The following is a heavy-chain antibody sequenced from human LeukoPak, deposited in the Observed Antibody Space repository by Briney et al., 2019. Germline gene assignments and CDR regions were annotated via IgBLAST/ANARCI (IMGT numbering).Heavy chain of an antibody. J-gene: IGHJ4*02. CDR2: IIPIFGTA. CDR1: GYTFTSYA. V-gene: IGHV1-69*13. CDR3: ARERRSDRGYFDY. Sequence: SVKVSCKASGYTFTSYAMNWVRQAPGQGLEWMGGIIPIFGTANYAQKFQGRVTITADESTSTAYMELSSLRSEDTAVYYCARERRSDRGYFDYWGQGTLVTVSS. D-gene: IGHD1-14*01.